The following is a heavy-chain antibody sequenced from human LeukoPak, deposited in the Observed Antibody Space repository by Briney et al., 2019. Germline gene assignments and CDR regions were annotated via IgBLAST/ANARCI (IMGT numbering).Heavy chain of an antibody. V-gene: IGHV3-15*01. J-gene: IGHJ4*02. CDR1: GFTFSNAW. CDR2: IKTKTDGGTT. CDR3: TTPPWYDSRGY. D-gene: IGHD6-13*01. Sequence: AGGSLRLSCAASGFTFSNAWMSWLRQAPGKGLEWVGRIKTKTDGGTTDYAAPVKGRFTISRDDSKSTLYLQMNSLKTDDTAVYYCTTPPWYDSRGYWGQGTLVTVSS.